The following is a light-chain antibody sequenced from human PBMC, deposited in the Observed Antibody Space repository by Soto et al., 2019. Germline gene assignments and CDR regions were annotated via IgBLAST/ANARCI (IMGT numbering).Light chain of an antibody. CDR3: QQYYDWPIT. J-gene: IGKJ5*01. CDR1: QSITSSY. Sequence: EIVLTQSPGTLSLSPGERATLSCRASQSITSSYLAWYQQKPGRAPRLLIYGASSRAAGIPARFSGSGSGTDFTLTISSLQSEDFAIYYCQQYYDWPITFGQGTRLEIK. CDR2: GAS. V-gene: IGKV3-20*01.